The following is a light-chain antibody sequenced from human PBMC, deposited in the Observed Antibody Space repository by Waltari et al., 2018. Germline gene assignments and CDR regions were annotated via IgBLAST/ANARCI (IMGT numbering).Light chain of an antibody. Sequence: QSALTQPASVSGSPGQSITISCTATSSDFGANKYVSWYQQHPGKAPKVVIYDVTERPSGVSNRFSGSKSGNTASLTISGLQTEDEADYYCSSRTNSITWVFGGGTKVTVL. CDR3: SSRTNSITWV. CDR1: SSDFGANKY. CDR2: DVT. V-gene: IGLV2-14*03. J-gene: IGLJ3*02.